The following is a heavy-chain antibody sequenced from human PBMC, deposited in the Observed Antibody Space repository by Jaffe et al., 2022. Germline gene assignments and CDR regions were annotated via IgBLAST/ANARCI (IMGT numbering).Heavy chain of an antibody. CDR2: IYHSGST. CDR3: ARPLSVTYNWFDP. V-gene: IGHV4-38-2*01. J-gene: IGHJ5*02. D-gene: IGHD4-4*01. Sequence: QVQLQESGPGLVKPSETLSLTCAVSGYSISSGYYWGWIRQPPGKGLEWIGSIYHSGSTYYNPSLKSRVTISVDTSKNQFSLKLSSVTAADTAVYYCARPLSVTYNWFDPWGQGTLVTVSS. CDR1: GYSISSGYY.